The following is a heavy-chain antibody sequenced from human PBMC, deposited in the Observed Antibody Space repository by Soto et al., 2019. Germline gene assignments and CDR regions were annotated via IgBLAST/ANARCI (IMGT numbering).Heavy chain of an antibody. V-gene: IGHV3-23*01. Sequence: GGSLRLSCAASGFTFSSYAMSWVRQAPGKGLEWVSAISGSGGSTYYADSVKGRFTISRDNSKNTLYLQMNSLRAEDTAVYYCAKDDTVTTLSYYGMDVWGQGTTVTVSS. CDR3: AKDDTVTTLSYYGMDV. J-gene: IGHJ6*02. CDR1: GFTFSSYA. CDR2: ISGSGGST. D-gene: IGHD4-17*01.